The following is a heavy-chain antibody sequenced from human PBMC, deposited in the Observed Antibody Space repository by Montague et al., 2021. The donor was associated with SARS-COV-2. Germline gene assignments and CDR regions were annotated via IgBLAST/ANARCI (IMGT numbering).Heavy chain of an antibody. CDR1: GGSFGGYS. D-gene: IGHD2-21*01. J-gene: IGHJ6*03. Sequence: SETLSLTCAVHGGSFGGYSWIWIRQPPGKGLEWIGEVKHSGDTKYNTSLKSRVSISIDTSKNQFSLKLSSVTAPDTAVYYCARLGDGVEPSPILGLGPFYCDYYIDVWGKGTAVIVSS. CDR3: ARLGDGVEPSPILGLGPFYCDYYIDV. V-gene: IGHV4-34*01. CDR2: VKHSGDT.